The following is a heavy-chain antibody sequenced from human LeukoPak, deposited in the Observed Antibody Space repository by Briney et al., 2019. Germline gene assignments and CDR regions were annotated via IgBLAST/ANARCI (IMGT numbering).Heavy chain of an antibody. J-gene: IGHJ4*02. Sequence: PGGSLRLSCAASGFTFSSYEMNWVRQAPGKGLEWVSYISSSGSTIYYADSVKGRFTISRDNAKNSLYLQMNSLRAEDTVVYYCARDFSGWYRGVDYWGQGTLVTVSS. D-gene: IGHD6-19*01. CDR1: GFTFSSYE. V-gene: IGHV3-48*03. CDR3: ARDFSGWYRGVDY. CDR2: ISSSGSTI.